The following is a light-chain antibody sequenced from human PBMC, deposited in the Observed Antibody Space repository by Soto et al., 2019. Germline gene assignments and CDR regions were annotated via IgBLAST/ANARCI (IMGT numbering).Light chain of an antibody. J-gene: IGLJ3*02. CDR3: SAWDDSLNGVV. V-gene: IGLV1-44*01. Sequence: QAVVTQPPSASGTPGQRVTISCSGSSSNIGSNTVNWYQQLPGTAPKLLIYSNNLRPSGVPDRFSGSESGTSASLAISGLQSEDEADYYCSAWDDSLNGVVFGGGTQLTVL. CDR1: SSNIGSNT. CDR2: SNN.